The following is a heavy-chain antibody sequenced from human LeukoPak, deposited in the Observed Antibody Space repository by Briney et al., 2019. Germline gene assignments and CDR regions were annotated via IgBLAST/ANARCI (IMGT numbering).Heavy chain of an antibody. J-gene: IGHJ6*02. Sequence: SETLSLTCAVYGGSFSGYYWSWIRQPPGKGLEWIGEINHSGSTNYNPSLKSRVTISVDTFKNQFSLKLSSVTAADTAVYYCATTTIFGVDDYYYYYGMDVWGQGTTVTVSS. V-gene: IGHV4-34*01. CDR3: ATTTIFGVDDYYYYYGMDV. D-gene: IGHD3-3*01. CDR1: GGSFSGYY. CDR2: INHSGST.